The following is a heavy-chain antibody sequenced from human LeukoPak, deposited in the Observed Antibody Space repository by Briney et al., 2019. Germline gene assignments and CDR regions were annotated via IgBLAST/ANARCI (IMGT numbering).Heavy chain of an antibody. CDR3: ARDVVGDYGDYVLDY. D-gene: IGHD4-17*01. CDR1: GGSFSGYY. CDR2: INHSGST. J-gene: IGHJ4*02. Sequence: SETLSLTCAVYGGSFSGYYWSWIRQPPGKGLEWIGEINHSGSTNYNPSLKSRVTISVDTSKNQFSLKLSSVTAADTAVYYCARDVVGDYGDYVLDYWGQGTLVTVSS. V-gene: IGHV4-34*01.